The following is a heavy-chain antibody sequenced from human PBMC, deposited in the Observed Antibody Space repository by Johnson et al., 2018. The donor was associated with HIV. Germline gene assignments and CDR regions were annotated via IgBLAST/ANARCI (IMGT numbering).Heavy chain of an antibody. V-gene: IGHV3-30*04. CDR2: ISYDGSNK. CDR1: GFTFSSYA. J-gene: IGHJ3*02. CDR3: AKDEGGSYSQDAFDI. D-gene: IGHD1-26*01. Sequence: QVQLVESGGGVVQPGRSLRLSCAASGFTFSSYAMHWVRQAPGKGLEWVAVISYDGSNKYYADSVKGRFTISRDNSKNTLYLQMNSLRAEDTAVYYCAKDEGGSYSQDAFDIWGQGTMVTVSS.